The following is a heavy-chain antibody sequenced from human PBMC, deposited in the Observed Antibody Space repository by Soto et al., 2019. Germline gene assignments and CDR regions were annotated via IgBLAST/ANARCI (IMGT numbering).Heavy chain of an antibody. D-gene: IGHD4-17*01. Sequence: QITLKESGPTLVKPTQTLTLTCTFSGFSLSTSGVGVVWLRQPPGKALEWLALAYRDDDKRYSPSLKSRPTSTQDTSKNQVVLTMNNMDHVDTATYYCAHSSSRWPLGYWGVGALVTVSS. CDR1: GFSLSTSGVG. J-gene: IGHJ4*02. CDR2: AYRDDDK. CDR3: AHSSSRWPLGY. V-gene: IGHV2-5*02.